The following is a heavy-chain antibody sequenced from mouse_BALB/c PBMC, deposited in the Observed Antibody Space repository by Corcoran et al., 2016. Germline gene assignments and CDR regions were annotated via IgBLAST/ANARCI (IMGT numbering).Heavy chain of an antibody. D-gene: IGHD1-1*01. CDR2: IWWDDDK. Sequence: RILKLSQPPSLTCSFPDFSLSTSGIGVGWIRQPSGKGLEWLAHIWWDDDKYYNPSLKSQLTISKDTSRNQVFLKITSVDTADTATYYCAHYSSSDAFDYSGRGTTL. CDR1: DFSLSTSGIG. CDR3: AHYSSSDAFDY. V-gene: IGHV8-8*01. J-gene: IGHJ2*01.